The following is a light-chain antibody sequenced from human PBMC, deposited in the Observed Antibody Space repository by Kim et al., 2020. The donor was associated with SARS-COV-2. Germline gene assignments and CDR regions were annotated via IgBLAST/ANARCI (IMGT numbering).Light chain of an antibody. J-gene: IGKJ2*01. CDR1: ESMSSW. CDR2: KAS. V-gene: IGKV1-5*03. CDR3: QQYKSYPYT. Sequence: DIQMTQSPSTLSASVGDRVTITCRASESMSSWLAWYQQKPGKAPKLLIYKASSLESGVPSKFSGSGSGTEFTLTISSLQPDDFATYYCQQYKSYPYTFGQRTKLEI.